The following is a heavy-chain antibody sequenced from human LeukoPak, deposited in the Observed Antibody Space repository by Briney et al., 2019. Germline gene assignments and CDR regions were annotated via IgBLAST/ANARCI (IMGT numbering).Heavy chain of an antibody. J-gene: IGHJ5*02. CDR1: GYNFIDSYIHYY. Sequence: GASVKVSCKASGYNFIDSYIHYYIHWVRQAPGQGLEWMGWINPSSGGTNYAQKFQGRVTMTRDTSINSAYMELSRLTSDDTAVYYCAREVHEYNYFDPWGQGTLVTVSS. D-gene: IGHD1-1*01. CDR2: INPSSGGT. CDR3: AREVHEYNYFDP. V-gene: IGHV1-2*02.